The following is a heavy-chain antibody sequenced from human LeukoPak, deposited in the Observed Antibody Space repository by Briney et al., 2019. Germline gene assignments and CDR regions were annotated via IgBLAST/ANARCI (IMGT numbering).Heavy chain of an antibody. Sequence: ASVKVSCKASGYTFTSYGISWVRQAPGQGLEWMGWISAYNGNTNYAQKLQGRVTMTTDTYTSTAYMELRSLRSDDTAVYYCARDPCRSTSCYAHWFDPWGQETLVTVSS. CDR1: GYTFTSYG. CDR2: ISAYNGNT. V-gene: IGHV1-18*01. D-gene: IGHD2-2*01. CDR3: ARDPCRSTSCYAHWFDP. J-gene: IGHJ5*02.